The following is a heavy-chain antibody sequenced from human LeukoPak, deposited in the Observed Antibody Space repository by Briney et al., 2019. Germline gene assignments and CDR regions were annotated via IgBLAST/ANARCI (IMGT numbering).Heavy chain of an antibody. V-gene: IGHV4-59*08. D-gene: IGHD1-7*01. J-gene: IGHJ5*02. CDR2: IFYSGNT. CDR3: ARHRYNWNYVILEFDP. Sequence: PSETLSLTCSVSGGSINNYYWSWIRQPPGKGLEWIGHIFYSGNTYYNPSLKSRVTISVDTSKNQFSLKLSSVTAADTAVYYCARHRYNWNYVILEFDPWGQGTLVTVSS. CDR1: GGSINNYY.